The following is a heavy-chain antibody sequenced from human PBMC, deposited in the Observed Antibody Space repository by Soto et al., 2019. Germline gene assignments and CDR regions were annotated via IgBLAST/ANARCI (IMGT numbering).Heavy chain of an antibody. Sequence: PGESLKISCKGSGYDFNSHLISWVRQMPRKGLEWMGRIDPSDSFTKYSPSFQGHVTISVDKSISNAYLQWSSLEASDTAIYYCGRLSSYDFSRMDVVGQGTKVTVSS. CDR3: GRLSSYDFSRMDV. D-gene: IGHD3-3*01. CDR2: IDPSDSFT. CDR1: GYDFNSHL. J-gene: IGHJ6*02. V-gene: IGHV5-10-1*01.